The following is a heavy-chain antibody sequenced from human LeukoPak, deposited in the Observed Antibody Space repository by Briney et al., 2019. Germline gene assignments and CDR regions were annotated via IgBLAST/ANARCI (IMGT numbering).Heavy chain of an antibody. CDR1: GFTFSSYW. CDR2: IKEDGSEK. D-gene: IGHD6-13*01. J-gene: IGHJ4*02. Sequence: GGPLRLSCAASGFTFSSYWMSWVRQAPGKGLEWVANIKEDGSEKYYVDSVKGRFTISRDNAKNSLYLQMNSLRAEDTAVYYCARLDRIPTAGTIFLDYWGQGTLVTVSS. V-gene: IGHV3-7*02. CDR3: ARLDRIPTAGTIFLDY.